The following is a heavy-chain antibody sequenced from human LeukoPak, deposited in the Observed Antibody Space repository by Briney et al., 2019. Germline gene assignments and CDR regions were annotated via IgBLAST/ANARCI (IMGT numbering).Heavy chain of an antibody. Sequence: SETLSLTCTVSGGSISSYYWSWIRQPPGKGLEWIGYIYYSGSTNYNPSLKSRVTISVDTSKNQFSLKLSSVTAADTAVYYCARVHLWFGELSQIDPWGQGTLVTVSP. J-gene: IGHJ5*02. D-gene: IGHD3-10*01. V-gene: IGHV4-59*01. CDR1: GGSISSYY. CDR3: ARVHLWFGELSQIDP. CDR2: IYYSGST.